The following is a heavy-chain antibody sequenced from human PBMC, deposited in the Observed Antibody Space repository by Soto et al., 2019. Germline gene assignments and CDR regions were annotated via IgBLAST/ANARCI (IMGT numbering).Heavy chain of an antibody. J-gene: IGHJ4*02. CDR2: IYTGGST. Sequence: GGSLRLSCAASGFTVSTNYMSWVRQSPGKGLEWVSVIYTGGSTYYADSVKGRFTISRDNSKNRLFLQMNSLRAEDTAIYYCAKCMGSSWIGVIDNWGQGTLVTVSS. CDR3: AKCMGSSWIGVIDN. V-gene: IGHV3-53*01. CDR1: GFTVSTNY. D-gene: IGHD6-13*01.